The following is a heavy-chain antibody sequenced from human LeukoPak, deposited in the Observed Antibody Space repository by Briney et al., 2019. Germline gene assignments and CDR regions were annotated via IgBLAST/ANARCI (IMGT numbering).Heavy chain of an antibody. CDR1: GFSVTNNY. CDR3: ARGDGYNFFDY. CDR2: FYVGGAT. V-gene: IGHV3-53*01. D-gene: IGHD5-24*01. Sequence: GGSLRLSCAVSGFSVTNNYMSWVRQAPGKGLEWVSVFYVGGATYCADSVKGRFTISRDNSENTLYLQMKSLRAEDTAVYYCARGDGYNFFDYWGQGTLVTVSS. J-gene: IGHJ4*02.